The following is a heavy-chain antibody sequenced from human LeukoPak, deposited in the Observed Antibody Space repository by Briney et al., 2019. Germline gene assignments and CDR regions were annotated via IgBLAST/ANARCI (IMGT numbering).Heavy chain of an antibody. CDR2: IYYSGST. CDR1: GGSISSYY. Sequence: SETLSLTCTVSGGSISSYYWSWIRQPPGKGLEWIGYIYYSGSTYYNPSLKSRVTISVDTSKNQFSLKLSSVTAADTAVYYCARDKGTMRAEFDYWGQGTLVTVSS. J-gene: IGHJ4*02. CDR3: ARDKGTMRAEFDY. V-gene: IGHV4-59*12. D-gene: IGHD3-22*01.